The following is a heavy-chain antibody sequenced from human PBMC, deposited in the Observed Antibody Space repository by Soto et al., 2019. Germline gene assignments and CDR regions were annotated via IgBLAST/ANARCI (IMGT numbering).Heavy chain of an antibody. V-gene: IGHV3-30*18. Sequence: QVQLVESGGGVVQPGRSLRLSCEASGFTFSSYGMHWVRQAPGKGLEWVAVISYDGSNKYYADSVKGRFTISRDNSKNTLYLQMNSLRAEDTAVYYCAEIRYFDLWGQGTLVTVSS. J-gene: IGHJ4*02. CDR3: AEIRYFDL. CDR1: GFTFSSYG. CDR2: ISYDGSNK. D-gene: IGHD3-9*01.